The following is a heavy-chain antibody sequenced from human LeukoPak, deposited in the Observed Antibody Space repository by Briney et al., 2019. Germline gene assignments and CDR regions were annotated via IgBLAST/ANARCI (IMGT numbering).Heavy chain of an antibody. V-gene: IGHV3-30*02. D-gene: IGHD2-15*01. J-gene: IGHJ4*02. CDR3: AKGMVVAATPLGY. CDR2: IRYDGSNK. CDR1: GFTFSSYG. Sequence: GGSLRLSCAASGFTFSSYGMHWVRQAPGKGLEWVAFIRYDGSNKYYADSVKGRFTISRDNSKNTLYLQMNSLRAEDTAVYYCAKGMVVAATPLGYWGQGTLVTVSS.